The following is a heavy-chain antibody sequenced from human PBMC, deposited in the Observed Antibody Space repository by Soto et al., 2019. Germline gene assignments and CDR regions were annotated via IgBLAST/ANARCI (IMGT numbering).Heavy chain of an antibody. CDR1: GYTVTELS. D-gene: IGHD6-19*01. Sequence: ASVKVSCKVSGYTVTELSMHWVRQAPGKGLEWMGGFDPEDGETIYAQKFQGRVTMTEDTSTDTAYMELSSLRSEDTAVYYCATGIAVAGNFDYWGQGTLVTVSS. CDR2: FDPEDGET. V-gene: IGHV1-24*01. J-gene: IGHJ4*02. CDR3: ATGIAVAGNFDY.